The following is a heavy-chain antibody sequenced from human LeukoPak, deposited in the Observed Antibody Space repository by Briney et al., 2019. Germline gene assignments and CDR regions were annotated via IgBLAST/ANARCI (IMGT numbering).Heavy chain of an antibody. CDR2: ISGDGRDI. CDR1: AFTFSSYG. Sequence: PGGSLRLSCAASAFTFSSYGMSWVRQAPGKGLEWVSAISGDGRDIFYADAVKGRFTISRDNSKNSLYLQMNSLRAEDTAVYYCARDGDSYGQGAFDYWGQGTLVTVSS. CDR3: ARDGDSYGQGAFDY. D-gene: IGHD5-18*01. J-gene: IGHJ4*02. V-gene: IGHV3-23*01.